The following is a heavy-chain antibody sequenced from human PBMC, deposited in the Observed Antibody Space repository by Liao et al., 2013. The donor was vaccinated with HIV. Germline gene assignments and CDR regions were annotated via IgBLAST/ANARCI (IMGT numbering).Heavy chain of an antibody. CDR3: ATMSYYYYHMDV. V-gene: IGHV4-61*02. CDR1: GGSISSGSHY. D-gene: IGHD3-22*01. Sequence: QVQLQEWGPGLVKPSQTLSLTCTVSGGSISSGSHYWSWLRQPAGKGLEWIGRIYTSGSTNYNPSLQSRVIISLDTSKNQFSLNLRSVTAADTAVYYCATMSYYYYHMDVWGKGTTVTVSS. J-gene: IGHJ6*03. CDR2: IYTSGST.